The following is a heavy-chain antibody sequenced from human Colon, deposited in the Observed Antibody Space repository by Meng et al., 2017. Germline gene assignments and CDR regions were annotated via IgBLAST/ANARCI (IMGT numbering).Heavy chain of an antibody. D-gene: IGHD1-26*01. CDR3: ARGRGSYSSIDF. J-gene: IGHJ4*02. Sequence: QVHLPGRGHRLVRPSETLSLTCTLSGGSVSSPSYYWSWIRQTPGKGLEWIGYVYYTGSANYNPSLKSRVTISVDTSKNHFSLNLTSVTAADTAVYYCARGRGSYSSIDFWGQGTLVTVSS. V-gene: IGHV4-61*03. CDR1: GGSVSSPSYY. CDR2: VYYTGSA.